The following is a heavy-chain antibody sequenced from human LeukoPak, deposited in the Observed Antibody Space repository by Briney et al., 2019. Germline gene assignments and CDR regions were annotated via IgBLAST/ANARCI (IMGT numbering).Heavy chain of an antibody. D-gene: IGHD3-22*01. CDR3: ARHRLPRVYYDSSGYYHAAFDI. J-gene: IGHJ3*02. CDR2: INPSGGST. CDR1: GYTFTSYY. V-gene: IGHV1-46*01. Sequence: ASVKVSCKASGYTFTSYYMHWVRQAPGQGLEWMGIINPSGGSTSYAQKFQGRVTMTRDMSTSTAYMELRSLRSDDTTVYYCARHRLPRVYYDSSGYYHAAFDIWGQGTMVTVSS.